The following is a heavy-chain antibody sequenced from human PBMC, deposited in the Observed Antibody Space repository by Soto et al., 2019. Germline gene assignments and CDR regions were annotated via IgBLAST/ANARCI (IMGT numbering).Heavy chain of an antibody. Sequence: QVQLVESGGGVVQPGRSLRLSCAASGFTFSSYAMHWVRQAPGKGLEWVAVISYDGSNKYHADSVKGRFTISRDNSKNTLYLQLNRLRAEDTAVYYCAREFGITVTPSFDYWGQGTLVTVSS. V-gene: IGHV3-30-3*01. J-gene: IGHJ4*02. CDR1: GFTFSSYA. CDR2: ISYDGSNK. D-gene: IGHD4-17*01. CDR3: AREFGITVTPSFDY.